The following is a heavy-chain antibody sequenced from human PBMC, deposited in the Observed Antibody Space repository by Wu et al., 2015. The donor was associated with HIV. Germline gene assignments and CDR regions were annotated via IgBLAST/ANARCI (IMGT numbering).Heavy chain of an antibody. Sequence: QVQLVQSGAEVKKPGASVKVSCKAPGYTFTSYYMHWVRQAPGQGLEWMGIINPSGGSTSYAQKFQGRVTMTRDTSTSTVYMELSSLRSEDTAVYYCARDRITMVRGVIPDHYYYYGMDVWGQGTTVTVSS. V-gene: IGHV1-46*01. CDR3: ARDRITMVRGVIPDHYYYYGMDV. D-gene: IGHD3-10*01. CDR2: INPSGGST. CDR1: GYTFTSYY. J-gene: IGHJ6*02.